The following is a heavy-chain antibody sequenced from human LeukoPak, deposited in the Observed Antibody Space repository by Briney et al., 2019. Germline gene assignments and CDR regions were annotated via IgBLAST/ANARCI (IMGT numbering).Heavy chain of an antibody. CDR2: RNPNSGNT. CDR1: GYTFTSCD. V-gene: IGHV1-8*01. CDR3: ARGGSSIFGVVTYDY. J-gene: IGHJ4*02. D-gene: IGHD3-3*01. Sequence: ASVKVSCNAAGYTFTSCDIKWVRQATGQGLEWMGWRNPNSGNTGYAQKFQGRVTMTRHTSISTAYMALSSLRYEDTAVYYCARGGSSIFGVVTYDYWGQGTLVTVSS.